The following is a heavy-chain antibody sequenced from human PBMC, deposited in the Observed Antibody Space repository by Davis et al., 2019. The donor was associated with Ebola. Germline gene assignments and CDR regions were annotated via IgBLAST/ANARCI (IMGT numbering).Heavy chain of an antibody. J-gene: IGHJ6*02. Sequence: ASVKVSCKASGGTFSSYAISWVRQAPGQGLEWMGWISAYNGNTNYAQKLQGRVTMTTDTSTSTAYMELRSLRSDDTAVYYCARAPPLVATISPYYYYGMDVWGQGTTVTVSS. CDR1: GGTFSSYA. CDR3: ARAPPLVATISPYYYYGMDV. CDR2: ISAYNGNT. D-gene: IGHD5-12*01. V-gene: IGHV1-18*01.